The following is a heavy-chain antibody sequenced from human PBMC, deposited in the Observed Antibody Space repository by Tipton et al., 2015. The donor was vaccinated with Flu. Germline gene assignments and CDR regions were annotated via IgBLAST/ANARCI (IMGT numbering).Heavy chain of an antibody. CDR3: ARVPLPYCHITHCYYHSMDV. V-gene: IGHV4-59*01. D-gene: IGHD2/OR15-2a*01. Sequence: GLVKPSETLSLTCTVSGGSISSYYWSWIRQPPGKGLEWIGYIYYSGSTNYNPSLKSRVTISVDTSKNQFSLELNSVTAADTAIYYCARVPLPYCHITHCYYHSMDVWGQGTTVTVSS. CDR1: GGSISSYY. J-gene: IGHJ6*02. CDR2: IYYSGST.